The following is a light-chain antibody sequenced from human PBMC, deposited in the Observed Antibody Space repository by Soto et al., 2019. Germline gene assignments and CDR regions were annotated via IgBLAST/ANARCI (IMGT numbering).Light chain of an antibody. Sequence: QSALTQPASVSGSPGQSITISCTGTSSDIGAYNSVSWYQQHPGKAPKLMIYEVSNRPSGVSNRFSASKSGNTASLTISGLQAEDEADYYCSSRTTSNPYVFGTGTKVT. CDR3: SSRTTSNPYV. CDR2: EVS. CDR1: SSDIGAYNS. J-gene: IGLJ1*01. V-gene: IGLV2-14*01.